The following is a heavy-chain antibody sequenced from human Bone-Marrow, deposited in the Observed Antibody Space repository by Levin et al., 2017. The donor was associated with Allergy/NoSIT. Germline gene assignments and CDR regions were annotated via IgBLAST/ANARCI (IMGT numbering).Heavy chain of an antibody. D-gene: IGHD3-10*01. V-gene: IGHV3-23*01. J-gene: IGHJ4*02. CDR3: AATKWFGEHYDY. CDR2: ISDSGDST. CDR1: GFSFSTYA. Sequence: GGSLRLSCAASGFSFSTYAMTWVRQAPGKGLEWVSSISDSGDSTFYADSVKGRFTISRDNSKNTLYLQMNTLRAEDTAVYYCAATKWFGEHYDYWGQGTLVTVSS.